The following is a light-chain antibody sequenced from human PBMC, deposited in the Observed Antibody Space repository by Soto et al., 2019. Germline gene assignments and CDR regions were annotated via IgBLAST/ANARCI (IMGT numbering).Light chain of an antibody. V-gene: IGKV1-39*01. CDR2: AAS. Sequence: DIQMTQSPSSLSASVGDRVTITCRASQIVRSNLNWYQQKPGKVPELLIYAASTLQPGVPSRFRGSGSGTDFTLTVSSPQPEDFATYHCQQTFSRPYTFGQGTKLEIE. CDR3: QQTFSRPYT. CDR1: QIVRSN. J-gene: IGKJ2*01.